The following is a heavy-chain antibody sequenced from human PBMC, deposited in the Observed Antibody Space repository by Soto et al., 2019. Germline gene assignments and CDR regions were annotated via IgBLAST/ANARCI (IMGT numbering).Heavy chain of an antibody. V-gene: IGHV3-11*01. Sequence: QVQLVESGGGLVKPGGSLRLSCAASGFTLSDYYMTWIRQAPGKGLEWVSDISISGTTIHYADSVRGRFTISRDNAKNSLSLQLNTLRAEDTAVFDCARFRGDGYYNVWGQGNLVTVSS. CDR1: GFTLSDYY. CDR3: ARFRGDGYYNV. J-gene: IGHJ4*02. D-gene: IGHD3-9*01. CDR2: ISISGTTI.